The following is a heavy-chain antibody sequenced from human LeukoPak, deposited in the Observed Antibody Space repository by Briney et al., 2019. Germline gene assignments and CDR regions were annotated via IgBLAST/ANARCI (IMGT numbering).Heavy chain of an antibody. D-gene: IGHD7-27*01. V-gene: IGHV3-30-3*01. CDR1: GFTLSSYA. CDR3: ATISGDPLDY. CDR2: ISYDGSNK. Sequence: GRSLRLSCAASGFTLSSYAMHWVRQAPGKGLEWVAVISYDGSNKYYADSVKGRFTISRDNSKNTLYLQMNSLRAEDTAVYYCATISGDPLDYWGQGTLVTVSS. J-gene: IGHJ4*02.